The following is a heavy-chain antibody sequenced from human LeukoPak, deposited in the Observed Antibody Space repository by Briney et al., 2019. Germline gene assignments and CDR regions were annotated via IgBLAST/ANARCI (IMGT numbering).Heavy chain of an antibody. V-gene: IGHV3-23*01. Sequence: ETLSLTCTVSGGSNSSTRYYWGWIRQPPGKGLEWVSAISGSGGSTYYADSVKGRFTISRDNSKNTLYLQMNSLRAEDTAVYYCAKVPGHGSGSFDYWGQGTLVTVSS. J-gene: IGHJ4*02. D-gene: IGHD3-10*01. CDR2: ISGSGGST. CDR3: AKVPGHGSGSFDY. CDR1: GGSNSSTRYY.